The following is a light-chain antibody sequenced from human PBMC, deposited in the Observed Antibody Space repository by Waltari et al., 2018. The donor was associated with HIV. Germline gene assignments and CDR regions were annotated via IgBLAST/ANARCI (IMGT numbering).Light chain of an antibody. J-gene: IGLJ2*01. CDR1: SSDIGGYNY. CDR3: CSYAGTYAFVV. V-gene: IGLV2-11*01. Sequence: QSALTQPRSVSGSPGQSVTISCTGTSSDIGGYNYVSWYQHHPGKAPKLIIYDVIKRPSGVPDRFSASKSDNTAFLTISGLQAEDEADYYCCSYAGTYAFVVFGGGTKLTVL. CDR2: DVI.